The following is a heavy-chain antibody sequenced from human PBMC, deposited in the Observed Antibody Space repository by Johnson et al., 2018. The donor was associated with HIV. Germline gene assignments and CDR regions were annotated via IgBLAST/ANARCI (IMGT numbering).Heavy chain of an antibody. CDR2: ISWNSGRI. D-gene: IGHD1-14*01. V-gene: IGHV3-9*01. J-gene: IGHJ3*02. CDR3: ARDETYRRYARTAFDI. Sequence: VQLVESGGGLVQPGRSLRLSCAASGFTFDDYAMHWVRQAPGKGLEWVSGISWNSGRIGFADSVKGRFTLSRDNAKNSLYLPMNSLRAKDTAVSYCARDETYRRYARTAFDIWGQGTMGTVSS. CDR1: GFTFDDYA.